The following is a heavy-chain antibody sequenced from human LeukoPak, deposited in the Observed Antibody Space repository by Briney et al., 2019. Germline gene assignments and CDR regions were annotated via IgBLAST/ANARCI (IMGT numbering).Heavy chain of an antibody. CDR1: GFTFDDYA. CDR3: AKDMDPLVYDNSVPPAFDI. CDR2: ISWNSGSI. Sequence: GGSLRLSCAASGFTFDDYAMHWVRQAPGKGLEWVSGISWNSGSIGYADSVKGRFTISRDNAKNSLYLQMNSLRVEDTALYYCAKDMDPLVYDNSVPPAFDIWGRGTMVTVSS. V-gene: IGHV3-9*01. D-gene: IGHD3-22*01. J-gene: IGHJ3*02.